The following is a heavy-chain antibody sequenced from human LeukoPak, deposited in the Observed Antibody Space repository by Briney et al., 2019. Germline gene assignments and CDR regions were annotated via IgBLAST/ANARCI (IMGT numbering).Heavy chain of an antibody. J-gene: IGHJ6*03. D-gene: IGHD3-10*01. Sequence: PGGSLRLSCAASGFPFSDYAMTWVRQAPGKGLEWVSAISNRGDNTYYPDSVKGRFTISRDNAKNSLYLQMNSLRAEDTAVYYCARGYGSGRTKYYYYYYMDVWGKGTTVTISS. CDR3: ARGYGSGRTKYYYYYYMDV. CDR2: ISNRGDNT. CDR1: GFPFSDYA. V-gene: IGHV3-23*01.